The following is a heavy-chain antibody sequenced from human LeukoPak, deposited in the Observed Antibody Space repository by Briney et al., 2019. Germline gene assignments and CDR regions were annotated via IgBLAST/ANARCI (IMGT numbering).Heavy chain of an antibody. J-gene: IGHJ3*02. Sequence: PGGSLRLSCAASGFTFSSYGMNWVRQAPGKGLEWVAVISYDGSNKYYADSVKGRFTISRDNSKNTLYLQMNSLRAEDTAVYYCAKFGSGYLDAFDIWGQGTMVTVSS. CDR1: GFTFSSYG. CDR3: AKFGSGYLDAFDI. CDR2: ISYDGSNK. V-gene: IGHV3-30*18. D-gene: IGHD3-22*01.